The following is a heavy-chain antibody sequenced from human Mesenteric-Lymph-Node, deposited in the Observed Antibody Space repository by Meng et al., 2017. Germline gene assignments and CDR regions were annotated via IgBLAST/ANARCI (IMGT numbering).Heavy chain of an antibody. CDR3: ARWLSSNKLFDY. V-gene: IGHV6-1*01. CDR1: GDSVSSNSAA. D-gene: IGHD6-13*01. CDR2: TYYRSKWYN. J-gene: IGHJ4*02. Sequence: SETLSLTCAISGDSVSSNSAAWNWIRQSPSRGLEWLGRTYYRSKWYNDYAVSVKSRITINPDTSKNQFSLQLNSVTPEDTAVYYCARWLSSNKLFDYWGQGNLVNGAS.